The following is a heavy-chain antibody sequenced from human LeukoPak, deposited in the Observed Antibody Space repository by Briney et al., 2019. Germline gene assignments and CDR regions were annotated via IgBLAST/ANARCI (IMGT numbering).Heavy chain of an antibody. D-gene: IGHD3-3*01. CDR1: GYSISSGYY. CDR3: AGNYDFWSGYYYFDY. CDR2: IYHSGST. J-gene: IGHJ4*02. V-gene: IGHV4-38-2*02. Sequence: PSETLSLTCTVSGYSISSGYYWGWIRQPPGKGLEWIGSIYHSGSTYYNPSLKSRVTISVDTSKNQFSLKLSSVTAADTAVYYCAGNYDFWSGYYYFDYWGQGTLVTVSS.